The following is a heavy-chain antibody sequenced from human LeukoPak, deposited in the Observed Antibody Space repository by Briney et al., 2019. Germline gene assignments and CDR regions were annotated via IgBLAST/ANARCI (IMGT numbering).Heavy chain of an antibody. CDR2: IKQDGIEK. CDR3: ASERPSSSWYDY. CDR1: GFPFSTYL. V-gene: IGHV3-7*01. D-gene: IGHD6-13*01. J-gene: IGHJ4*02. Sequence: PGGSLRLSCAASGFPFSTYLMTWVRQAPGKGLEWVANIKQDGIEKYYVGSVRGRFIISRDNARNSLYLQMNSLRADDTAVYYCASERPSSSWYDYWGQGALVTVSS.